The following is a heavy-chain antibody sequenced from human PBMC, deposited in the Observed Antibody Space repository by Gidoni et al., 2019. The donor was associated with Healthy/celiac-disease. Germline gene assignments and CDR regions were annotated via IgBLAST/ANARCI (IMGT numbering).Heavy chain of an antibody. J-gene: IGHJ4*02. CDR2: FDPEGGET. CDR3: ATDQGTAYYYDI. D-gene: IGHD3-22*01. CDR1: GYTLTELS. Sequence: QVQLVHSGAEVQKPGASVKASCKVPGYTLTELSMHWVRQAPGKRLEWMGGFDPEGGETIYAQKFQGRLSMTEETSTDTAYKKLNGLRSEDTAVYYCATDQGTAYYYDIWGQGTRVTVSS. V-gene: IGHV1-24*01.